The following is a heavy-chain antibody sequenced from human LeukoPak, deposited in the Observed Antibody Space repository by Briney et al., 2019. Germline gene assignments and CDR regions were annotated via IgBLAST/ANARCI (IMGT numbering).Heavy chain of an antibody. CDR3: ARGGSYFDVSGYYFY. V-gene: IGHV3-66*01. CDR2: NYSGGST. Sequence: PGGSLRLSRAASLFTAGSNTMSWVPHTPEKGQEWVSINYSGGSTYYADCVKGRFTISRDSSKNTLYLQMNSLRTEERAVYYCARGGSYFDVSGYYFYGGQGTLVTVSS. J-gene: IGHJ4*02. D-gene: IGHD3-22*01. CDR1: LFTAGSNT.